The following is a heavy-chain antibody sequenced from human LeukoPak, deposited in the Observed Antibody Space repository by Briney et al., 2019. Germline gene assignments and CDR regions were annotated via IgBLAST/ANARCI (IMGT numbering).Heavy chain of an antibody. CDR2: INPSGGST. D-gene: IGHD7-27*01. J-gene: IGHJ4*02. V-gene: IGHV1-46*01. CDR3: ARVPFKWGYFDY. Sequence: ASVKVSCKASGYTFTSYGISWVRQAPGQGLEWMGIINPSGGSTSYAQKFQGRVTMTRDTSTSTVYMELSSLRSEDTAVYYCARVPFKWGYFDYWGQGTLVTVSS. CDR1: GYTFTSYG.